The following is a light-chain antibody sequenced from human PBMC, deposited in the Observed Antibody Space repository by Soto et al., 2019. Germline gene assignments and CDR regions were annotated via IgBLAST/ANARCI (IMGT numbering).Light chain of an antibody. CDR3: TSYTSSRTYV. Sequence: QSALTQPASVSGSPGQSITVSCTGTSNDVGAYNYVSWYQQHPGTALKLMIYDVSNRPSGVSNRFSGSKSGNTASLTISGLQAEDEADYYCTSYTSSRTYVFGTGTKVTVL. CDR1: SNDVGAYNY. V-gene: IGLV2-14*03. J-gene: IGLJ1*01. CDR2: DVS.